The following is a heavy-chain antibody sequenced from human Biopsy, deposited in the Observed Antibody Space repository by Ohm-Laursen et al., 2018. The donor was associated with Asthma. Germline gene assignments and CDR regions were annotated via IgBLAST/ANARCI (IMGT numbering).Heavy chain of an antibody. D-gene: IGHD3-22*01. CDR2: THYSGTT. Sequence: GTLSLTCTVSGGSIGIYYWGWIRQPPGKGLEYIGYTHYSGTTNTDPSLTGRVTMSVDTSKNQFSLKVTSVTAADTAVYFCARVRGAFYESSVKNAFDIWGQGTMVTVSS. V-gene: IGHV4-59*01. J-gene: IGHJ3*02. CDR3: ARVRGAFYESSVKNAFDI. CDR1: GGSIGIYY.